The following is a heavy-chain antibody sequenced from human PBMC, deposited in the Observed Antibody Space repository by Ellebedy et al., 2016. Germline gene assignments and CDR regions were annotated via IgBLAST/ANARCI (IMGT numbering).Heavy chain of an antibody. CDR1: GFPFRDYY. Sequence: GESLKISCAASGFPFRDYYMSWIRQAPGKGLEWISYISPSDNTIYYADSVKGRFTISRDNSKNTLYLQMNSLRAEDTAVYYCATRRYGNSDIWGLGTTVTVSS. J-gene: IGHJ3*02. CDR3: ATRRYGNSDI. CDR2: ISPSDNTI. D-gene: IGHD4-11*01. V-gene: IGHV3-11*01.